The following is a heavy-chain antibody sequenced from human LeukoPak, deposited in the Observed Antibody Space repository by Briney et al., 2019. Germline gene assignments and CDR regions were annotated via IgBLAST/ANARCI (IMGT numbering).Heavy chain of an antibody. J-gene: IGHJ4*02. CDR1: GYTFTSYG. Sequence: GASVKVSCKASGYTFTSYGISWVRQPPGQGLEWMGWISAYNGNTNYAQKLQGRVTMTTDTSTSTAYMELRSLRSDDTAVYYCARDRRDIVVVPAPIKSDYWGQGTLVTVSS. CDR3: ARDRRDIVVVPAPIKSDY. D-gene: IGHD2-2*01. V-gene: IGHV1-18*01. CDR2: ISAYNGNT.